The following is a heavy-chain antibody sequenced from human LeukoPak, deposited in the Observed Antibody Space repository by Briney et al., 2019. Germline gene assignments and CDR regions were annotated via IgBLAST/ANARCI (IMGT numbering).Heavy chain of an antibody. J-gene: IGHJ5*02. CDR3: ARGRGANWFDP. CDR2: IYTSGST. CDR1: GGSISSGSYY. V-gene: IGHV4-61*02. D-gene: IGHD1-26*01. Sequence: PSQTLSLTCTVSGGSISSGSYYWSWIRQPAGKGLEWIGRIYTSGSTNYNPSLKSRVTISVDTSKNQFSLMLSSVTAADTAVYYCARGRGANWFDPWGQGTLVTVSS.